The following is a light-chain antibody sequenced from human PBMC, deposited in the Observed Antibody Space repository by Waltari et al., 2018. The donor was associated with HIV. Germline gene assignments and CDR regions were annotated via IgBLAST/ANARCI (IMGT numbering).Light chain of an antibody. V-gene: IGLV1-44*01. CDR1: SSDPGINT. CDR2: HDN. Sequence: QSVLTQSPSASGTPGQRVTIPCSGSSSDPGINTINCFQQRPGTTPKLLLFHDNDRPSGVPDRFSGSKSGTSASLAISGLQSEDEANYYCAAWDVTLHGWVFGGGTKVTVL. CDR3: AAWDVTLHGWV. J-gene: IGLJ3*02.